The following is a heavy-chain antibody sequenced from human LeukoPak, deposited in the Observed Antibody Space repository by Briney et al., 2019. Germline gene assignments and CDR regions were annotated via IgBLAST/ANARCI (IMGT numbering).Heavy chain of an antibody. CDR1: GFTFSSYS. V-gene: IGHV3-21*04. D-gene: IGHD6-19*01. CDR2: ISSSSSYI. Sequence: GGSLRLSCAASGFTFSSYSMNWVRQAPGKGLEWVSSISSSSSYIYYADSVKGRFTISRDNSKNTLYLQMNSLRAEDTAVYYCAKAGRSGWSRGGLDYWGQGTLVTVSS. J-gene: IGHJ4*02. CDR3: AKAGRSGWSRGGLDY.